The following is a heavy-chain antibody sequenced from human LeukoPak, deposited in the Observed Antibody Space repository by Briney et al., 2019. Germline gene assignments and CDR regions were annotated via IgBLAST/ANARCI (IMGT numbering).Heavy chain of an antibody. V-gene: IGHV3-23*01. CDR3: AKDRHCSSTSCLPFDY. J-gene: IGHJ4*02. Sequence: QAGGSLRLSCAASGFTFSSYAMSWVRQAPGKGLEWVSAISGSGGSTYYADSVKGRFTISRDNPKNTLYLQMNSLRAEDTAVYYCAKDRHCSSTSCLPFDYWGQGTLVTVSS. CDR2: ISGSGGST. CDR1: GFTFSSYA. D-gene: IGHD2-2*01.